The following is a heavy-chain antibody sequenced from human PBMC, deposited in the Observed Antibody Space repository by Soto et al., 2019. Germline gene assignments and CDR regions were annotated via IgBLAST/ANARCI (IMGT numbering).Heavy chain of an antibody. Sequence: ASVKVSCKASGYTFTSYAMHWVRQAPGQRLEWMGWINAGNGNTKYSQKFQGRVTITRDTSASTAYMELSSLRSEDTAVYYCGRDLRAAAVQYYFDYWGQGTLVTVSS. D-gene: IGHD6-13*01. CDR3: GRDLRAAAVQYYFDY. J-gene: IGHJ4*02. CDR1: GYTFTSYA. CDR2: INAGNGNT. V-gene: IGHV1-3*01.